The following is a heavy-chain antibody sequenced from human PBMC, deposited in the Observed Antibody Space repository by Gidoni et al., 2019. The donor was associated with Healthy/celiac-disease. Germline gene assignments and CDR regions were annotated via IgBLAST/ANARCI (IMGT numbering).Heavy chain of an antibody. CDR1: GYTFTGYY. CDR3: ARDQFRKQWLAADYYYYYGMDV. D-gene: IGHD6-19*01. Sequence: QVQLVQSGAEVKKPGASVKVSCKASGYTFTGYYMHWVRQAPGQGLEWMGWINPNSGGTNYAQKFQGRVTMTRDTSISTAYMELSRLRSDDTAVYYCARDQFRKQWLAADYYYYYGMDVWGQGTTVTVSS. CDR2: INPNSGGT. V-gene: IGHV1-2*02. J-gene: IGHJ6*02.